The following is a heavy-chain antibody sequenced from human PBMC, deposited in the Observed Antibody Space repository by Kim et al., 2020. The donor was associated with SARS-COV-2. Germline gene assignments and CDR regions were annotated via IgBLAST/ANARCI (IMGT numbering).Heavy chain of an antibody. J-gene: IGHJ2*01. D-gene: IGHD6-13*01. CDR2: IYYSGST. CDR1: GGSISSGGYY. V-gene: IGHV4-31*03. Sequence: SETLSLTCTVSGGSISSGGYYWSWIRQHPGKGLEWIGYIYYSGSTYYNPSLKSRVTISVDTSKNQFSLKLSSVTAADTAVYYCATRIAAAGPWYFDLWGRGTLVTVSS. CDR3: ATRIAAAGPWYFDL.